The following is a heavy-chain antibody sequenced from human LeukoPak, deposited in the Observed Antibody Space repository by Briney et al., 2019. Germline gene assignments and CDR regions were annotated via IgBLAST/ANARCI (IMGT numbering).Heavy chain of an antibody. J-gene: IGHJ4*02. V-gene: IGHV3-64*04. CDR2: IRSNGGST. Sequence: GGSLRLSCSASGFTFSTYAMHWVRQAPGKGLEYVSSIRSNGGSTYYAESVKGRFTISRDNSKNTLFLQMNSLRAEDTAVYYCAKGRITIPYWGQGTLVTVSS. CDR1: GFTFSTYA. CDR3: AKGRITIPY. D-gene: IGHD3-10*01.